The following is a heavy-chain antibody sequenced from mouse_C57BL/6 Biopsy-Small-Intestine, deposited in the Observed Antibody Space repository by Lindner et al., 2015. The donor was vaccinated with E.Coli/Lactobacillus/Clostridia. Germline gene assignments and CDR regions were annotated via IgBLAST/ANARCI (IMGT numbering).Heavy chain of an antibody. Sequence: VQLQESGAEMVRPGASVKLSCKASGYTFTSYWMHWVKQRPGQGLKWIGKIDPSDSETHYNQKFKDKATLTVDKSSSTAYMQLNSLTSEDSAVYYCARRWLLDYWGQGTTLTVSS. V-gene: IGHV1-52*01. J-gene: IGHJ2*01. CDR1: GYTFTSYW. CDR3: ARRWLLDY. D-gene: IGHD2-3*01. CDR2: IDPSDSET.